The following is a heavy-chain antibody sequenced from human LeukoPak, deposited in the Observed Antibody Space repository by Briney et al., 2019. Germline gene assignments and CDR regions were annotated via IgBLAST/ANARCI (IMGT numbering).Heavy chain of an antibody. CDR3: ARANQQLDAFDI. Sequence: SETLSLTCAVYGGSFSGYYWSWIRQPPGKGLDWIGEINHSGSTNYNPSLKRRVTISVDTSKNQFSLKLSSVTAADTAVYYCARANQQLDAFDIWGQGTMVTVSS. V-gene: IGHV4-34*01. CDR1: GGSFSGYY. CDR2: INHSGST. J-gene: IGHJ3*02. D-gene: IGHD6-13*01.